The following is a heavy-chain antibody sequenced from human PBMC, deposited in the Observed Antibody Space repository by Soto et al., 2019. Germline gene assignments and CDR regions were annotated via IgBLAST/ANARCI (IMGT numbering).Heavy chain of an antibody. CDR3: ARSRGYYDFWSGYYY. D-gene: IGHD3-3*01. J-gene: IGHJ4*02. CDR1: GGSFSGYY. Sequence: ASETLSLTCAVYGGSFSGYYWSWIRQPPGKGLEWIGEINHSGSTNYNPSLKSRVTISVDTSKNQFSLKLSSVTAADTAVYYCARSRGYYDFWSGYYYWGQGTLVTVSS. CDR2: INHSGST. V-gene: IGHV4-34*01.